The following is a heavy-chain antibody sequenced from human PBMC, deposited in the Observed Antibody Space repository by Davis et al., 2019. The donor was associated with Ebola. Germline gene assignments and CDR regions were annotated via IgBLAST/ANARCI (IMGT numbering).Heavy chain of an antibody. V-gene: IGHV3-23*01. CDR3: AKSGYSYGPEYYYYGMDV. Sequence: GESLKISCAASGFTFSSYGMHWVRQAPGKGLEWVSAISGSGGSTYYADSVKGRFTISRDNSKNTLYLQMNSLRAEDTAVYYCAKSGYSYGPEYYYYGMDVWGQGTTVTVSS. D-gene: IGHD5-18*01. J-gene: IGHJ6*02. CDR1: GFTFSSYG. CDR2: ISGSGGST.